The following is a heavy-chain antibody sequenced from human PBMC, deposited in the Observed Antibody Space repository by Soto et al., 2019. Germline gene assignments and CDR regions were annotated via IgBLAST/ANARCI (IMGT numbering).Heavy chain of an antibody. J-gene: IGHJ4*01. CDR2: ISGSGGST. D-gene: IGHD1-1*01. CDR1: GFVFSGYA. Sequence: WGSVRLSGAASGFVFSGYARSWVSQAPGKGLEWVSAISGSGGSTYYADSVKGRFTISRDNSKNTLYLQMNSLRAEDTAVYYCAKDIRNDVMVLDYWGHGTLVTVSS. CDR3: AKDIRNDVMVLDY. V-gene: IGHV3-23*01.